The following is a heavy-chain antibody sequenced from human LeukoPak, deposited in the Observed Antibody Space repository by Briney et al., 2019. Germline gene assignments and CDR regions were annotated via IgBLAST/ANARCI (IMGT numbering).Heavy chain of an antibody. CDR2: ISSSSSYI. V-gene: IGHV3-21*01. CDR3: ARGPRGYSSSWYEYYFDY. CDR1: GFTFSSYS. D-gene: IGHD6-13*01. Sequence: GGSLRLSCAASGFTFSSYSMNWVRQAPGKGLEWVSSISSSSSYIYYADSVKGRFTISRDNAKNSLYLQMNSLRAEDTAVYYCARGPRGYSSSWYEYYFDYWGQGTLVTVSS. J-gene: IGHJ4*02.